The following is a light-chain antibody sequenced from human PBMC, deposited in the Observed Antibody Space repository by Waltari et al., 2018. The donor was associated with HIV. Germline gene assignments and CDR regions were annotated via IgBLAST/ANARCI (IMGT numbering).Light chain of an antibody. V-gene: IGLV1-44*01. CDR1: NSNTGRQA. J-gene: IGLJ2*01. Sequence: SVLTQPPSASGAPGQRVSISCSGGNSNTGRQAVRRYQQLPGPAPKLLIYSNTQRPSGVPDRFSGSKSGTSASLAIGGLQSEDEADYYGAAWDDSLSGSVVFGGGTKLTVL. CDR2: SNT. CDR3: AAWDDSLSGSVV.